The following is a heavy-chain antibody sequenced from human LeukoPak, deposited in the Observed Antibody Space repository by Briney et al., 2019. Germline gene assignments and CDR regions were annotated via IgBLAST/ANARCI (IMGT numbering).Heavy chain of an antibody. J-gene: IGHJ4*02. Sequence: PSETLPLTCTVSGGSISSYYWSWIRQPAGKGLEWIGRIYTTGSTNSNPSLKSRVTMSVDTSKNQFSLKLNSVTAADTAVYYCARDHLRWGFDYWGQGTLVTVSS. V-gene: IGHV4-4*07. D-gene: IGHD4-23*01. CDR3: ARDHLRWGFDY. CDR1: GGSISSYY. CDR2: IYTTGST.